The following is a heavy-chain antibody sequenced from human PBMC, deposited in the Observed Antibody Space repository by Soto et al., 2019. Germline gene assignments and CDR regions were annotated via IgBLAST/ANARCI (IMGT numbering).Heavy chain of an antibody. CDR1: GFTFSSYS. V-gene: IGHV3-48*01. CDR2: ISSSSSTI. CDR3: ARTGDGYDFYYYYYYMDV. J-gene: IGHJ6*03. Sequence: GGSLRLSCAASGFTFSSYSMNWVRQAPGKGLEWVSYISSSSSTIYYADSVKGRFTISRDNAKNSLYLQMNSLRAEDTAVYYCARTGDGYDFYYYYYYMDVWGKGTTVTVSS. D-gene: IGHD5-12*01.